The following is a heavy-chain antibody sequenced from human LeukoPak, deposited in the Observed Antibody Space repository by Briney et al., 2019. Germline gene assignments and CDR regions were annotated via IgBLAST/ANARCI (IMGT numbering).Heavy chain of an antibody. CDR1: GFTFIRNG. J-gene: IGHJ4*02. D-gene: IGHD3-9*01. CDR3: ARDDPHYDILTGYYPIDS. Sequence: GGSLRLSCEASGFTFIRNGMHWVRRAPGKGLEWVAFLRYDGSNQYYADSVQGRFTISRDNSKNTLYLQMYSLRAEDTAVYYCARDDPHYDILTGYYPIDSWGQGTLVTVSS. CDR2: LRYDGSNQ. V-gene: IGHV3-30*02.